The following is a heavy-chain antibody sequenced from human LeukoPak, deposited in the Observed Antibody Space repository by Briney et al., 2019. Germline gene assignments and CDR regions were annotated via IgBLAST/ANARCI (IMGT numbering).Heavy chain of an antibody. D-gene: IGHD7-27*01. CDR3: ARVGVSWGGFDI. CDR1: GFTFSSYW. CDR2: INGDGSIT. V-gene: IGHV3-74*03. J-gene: IGHJ3*02. Sequence: GGSLRLSCAASGFTFSSYWIYWVRQAPGKGLVWVSRINGDGSITTYADSVKGRFTISRDNDKNTVFLQMNSLRAEDTAVYYCARVGVSWGGFDIWGQGTMVTVSS.